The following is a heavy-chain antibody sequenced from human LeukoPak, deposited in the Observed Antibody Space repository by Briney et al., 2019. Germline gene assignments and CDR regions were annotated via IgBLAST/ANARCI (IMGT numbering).Heavy chain of an antibody. V-gene: IGHV4-34*01. CDR1: GGSFSGYY. CDR2: INHSGST. Sequence: SETLSLTCAVYGGSFSGYYWSWIRQPPGKGLEWIGEINHSGSTNYNPSLKSRVTISVDTSKNQFSLKLSSVTAADTAVYYCARGGYCSGGSCYLVYWGRGTLVTVSS. D-gene: IGHD2-15*01. J-gene: IGHJ4*02. CDR3: ARGGYCSGGSCYLVY.